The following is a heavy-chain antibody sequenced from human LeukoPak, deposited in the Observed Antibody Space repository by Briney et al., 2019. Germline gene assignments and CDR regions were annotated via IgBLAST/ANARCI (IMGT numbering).Heavy chain of an antibody. D-gene: IGHD4-17*01. V-gene: IGHV3-9*01. CDR3: AKDADDSGDYVGIGY. CDR2: ISWNRNTI. Sequence: PGGSLRLSCAASGFTFSSYAMHWVRQVPGKGLEWVSGISWNRNTIGYADSVRGRFAIFRDDGTNSLYLQMNSLRAEDTALYYCAKDADDSGDYVGIGYWGQGTLVTVSS. CDR1: GFTFSSYA. J-gene: IGHJ4*02.